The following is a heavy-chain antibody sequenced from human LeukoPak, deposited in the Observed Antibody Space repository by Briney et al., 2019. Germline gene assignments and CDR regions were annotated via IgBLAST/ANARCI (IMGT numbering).Heavy chain of an antibody. V-gene: IGHV3-23*01. CDR1: GFTFSSYG. CDR2: ISGSGGST. Sequence: GGSLRLSCAASGFTFSSYGMSWVRQAPGKGLEWVSAISGSGGSTYYADSVKGRFTISRDNSKNTLYLQMNSLRAEDTAVYYCAKAHFGGVIVTPIPPFDYWGHGSLVTVSS. D-gene: IGHD3-16*02. CDR3: AKAHFGGVIVTPIPPFDY. J-gene: IGHJ5*01.